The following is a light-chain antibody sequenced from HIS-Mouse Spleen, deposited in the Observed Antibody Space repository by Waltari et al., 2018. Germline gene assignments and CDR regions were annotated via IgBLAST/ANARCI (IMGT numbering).Light chain of an antibody. Sequence: SSELTQDPAVSVALGQTVRITCQGDSLRRYYASWYQQKPGQAPVLVIYGKNNRPSGIPDRFSGSSSGNTASLTITGAQAEDEADYYCNSRDSSGNREVFGTGTKVTVL. CDR1: SLRRYY. J-gene: IGLJ1*01. CDR3: NSRDSSGNREV. CDR2: GKN. V-gene: IGLV3-19*01.